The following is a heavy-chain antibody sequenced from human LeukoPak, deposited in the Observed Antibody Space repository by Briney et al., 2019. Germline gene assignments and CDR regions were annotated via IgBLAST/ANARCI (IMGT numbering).Heavy chain of an antibody. D-gene: IGHD6-13*01. Sequence: GGSLRLSCAASGFTFSSFGMSWVRQAPGKGLEWVSAISGSGGNTYFADSVKGRFTISRDNSKNTLYLQMNSLRAEDTAVYYCAKGEGIAAAGYFDYWGQGTLVTVSS. CDR2: ISGSGGNT. V-gene: IGHV3-23*01. J-gene: IGHJ4*02. CDR1: GFTFSSFG. CDR3: AKGEGIAAAGYFDY.